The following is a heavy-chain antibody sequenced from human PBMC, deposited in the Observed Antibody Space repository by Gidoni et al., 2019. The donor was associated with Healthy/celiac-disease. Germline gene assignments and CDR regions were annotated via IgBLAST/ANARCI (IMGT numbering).Heavy chain of an antibody. J-gene: IGHJ4*02. Sequence: QVQLQESGPGLVKPSETLSLTCTVSGGSISSYYWSWIRQPAGKGLEWIGRIYTSGSTNYNPSLKSRVTMSVDTSKNQFSLKLSSVTAADTAVYYCARDGPQYSSGWYGSVDYWGQGTLVTVSS. V-gene: IGHV4-4*07. CDR2: IYTSGST. D-gene: IGHD6-19*01. CDR3: ARDGPQYSSGWYGSVDY. CDR1: GGSISSYY.